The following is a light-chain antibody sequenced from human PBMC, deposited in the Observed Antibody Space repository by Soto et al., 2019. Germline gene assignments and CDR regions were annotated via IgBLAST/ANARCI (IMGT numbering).Light chain of an antibody. CDR1: QSVLYSSDNKNY. CDR2: WAS. V-gene: IGKV4-1*01. Sequence: DIVMTQSPDSLAVSLGERATINCKSSQSVLYSSDNKNYLAWYQQKPGQPPKMLIYWASTRESGVPDRISGSGSGTDFPLPISSLQAEDVALYYCQQYYDTPLTFGGGTKVEIK. CDR3: QQYYDTPLT. J-gene: IGKJ4*01.